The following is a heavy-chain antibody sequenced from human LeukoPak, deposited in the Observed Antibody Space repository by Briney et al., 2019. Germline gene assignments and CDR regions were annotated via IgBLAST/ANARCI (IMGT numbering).Heavy chain of an antibody. Sequence: SETLSLTCTVSGGSISSYYWSWIRQPPGKGLEWIGYIYTSGGTNYNPSLKSRVTISVDTSKNQFSLKLSSVTAADTAVYYCASWGTGFDYWGQGTLVTVSS. J-gene: IGHJ4*02. CDR3: ASWGTGFDY. D-gene: IGHD7-27*01. V-gene: IGHV4-4*09. CDR1: GGSISSYY. CDR2: IYTSGGT.